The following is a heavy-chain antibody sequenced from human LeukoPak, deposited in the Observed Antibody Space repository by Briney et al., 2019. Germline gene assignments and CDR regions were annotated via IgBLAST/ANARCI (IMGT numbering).Heavy chain of an antibody. CDR1: GFTFSSTS. J-gene: IGHJ4*02. V-gene: IGHV3-30-3*01. CDR2: ISYDGNNK. CDR3: ASLKDVDTVMGQNFDS. Sequence: GRSLRLSCAAPGFTFSSTSMHWIRQAPCKGLEWVAFISYDGNNKYYVDSVRGRFTISRDVSRNTLFLQMNSLRVEDTALYYCASLKDVDTVMGQNFDSWGQGTLVTVSS. D-gene: IGHD5-18*01.